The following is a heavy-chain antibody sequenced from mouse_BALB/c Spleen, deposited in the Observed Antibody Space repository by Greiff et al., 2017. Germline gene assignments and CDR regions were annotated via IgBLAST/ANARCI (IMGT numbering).Heavy chain of an antibody. D-gene: IGHD1-1*01. V-gene: IGHV1S41*01. CDR2: IAPGSGST. J-gene: IGHJ2*01. CDR3: AREEPDYYGY. Sequence: DLVKPGASVKLSCKASGYTFTSYWINWIKQRPGQGLEWIGRIAPGSGSTYYNEMFKGKATLTVDTSSSTAYIQLSSLSSEDSAVYFCAREEPDYYGYWGQGTTLTVSS. CDR1: GYTFTSYW.